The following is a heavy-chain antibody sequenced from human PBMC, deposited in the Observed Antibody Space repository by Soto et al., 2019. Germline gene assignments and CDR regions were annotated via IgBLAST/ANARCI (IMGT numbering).Heavy chain of an antibody. D-gene: IGHD6-13*01. V-gene: IGHV3-48*01. CDR2: ISSSSSTI. J-gene: IGHJ4*02. CDR3: ARDYHRAAAGTGVVLY. CDR1: GFTFSSYS. Sequence: GESLKISCAASGFTFSSYSMNWVRQAPGKGLEWVSYISSSSSTIYYADSGKGRFTIPSDNAKNSLDLQMNSLRAEDTAVYYCARDYHRAAAGTGVVLYWGQGTLVTVSS.